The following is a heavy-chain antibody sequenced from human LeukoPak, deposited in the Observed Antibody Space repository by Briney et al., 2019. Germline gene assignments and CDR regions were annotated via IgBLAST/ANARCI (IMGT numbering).Heavy chain of an antibody. V-gene: IGHV2-70*04. CDR2: IDWDDDK. D-gene: IGHD2-21*01. CDR3: ARSSLLFFDY. Sequence: SGPTLVNPTQTLTLTCTFSGFSLSTSGMRVSWIRQPPRKALEWLARIDWDDDKLYSTSLKTRLTISKDTSKNQVVLTMTNMDPVDTATYYCARSSLLFFDYWGQGTLVTVSS. J-gene: IGHJ4*02. CDR1: GFSLSTSGMR.